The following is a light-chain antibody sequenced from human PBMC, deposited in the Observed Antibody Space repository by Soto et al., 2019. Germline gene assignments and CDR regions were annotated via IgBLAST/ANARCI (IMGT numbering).Light chain of an antibody. V-gene: IGKV1-5*03. CDR2: KAS. J-gene: IGKJ4*01. Sequence: DIPMTQFPSTLSASVGDRVTITCRASQSIRTWLAWYQQEPGKAPKLLIYKASNLESGVPSRFSGSGSGTEFTLTISSLQPDDFATYHCQQYSSYPLTFGGGTKVEIK. CDR3: QQYSSYPLT. CDR1: QSIRTW.